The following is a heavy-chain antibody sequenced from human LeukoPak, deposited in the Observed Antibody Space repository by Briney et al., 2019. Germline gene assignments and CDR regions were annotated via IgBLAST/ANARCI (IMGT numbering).Heavy chain of an antibody. D-gene: IGHD5-12*01. V-gene: IGHV1-2*07. CDR1: GYTFTGRY. Sequence: GSVKVSCKASGYTFTGRYMHWVRQAPGQEREWMGWINPKSAGTNYAHKFQSRVTITRDTSITTTFMELNILKSDDTAVYYCVRDGYSGGAFDSGRQGPMVTVSA. J-gene: IGHJ3*02. CDR2: INPKSAGT. CDR3: VRDGYSGGAFDS.